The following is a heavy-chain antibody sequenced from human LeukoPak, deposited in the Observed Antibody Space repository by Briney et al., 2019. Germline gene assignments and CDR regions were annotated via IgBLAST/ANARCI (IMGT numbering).Heavy chain of an antibody. D-gene: IGHD6-19*01. CDR2: IYYSGST. CDR3: ARIVSAVAGVDY. Sequence: PSETLSLTCTVSGGSISSYYWSWIRQPPGKGLEWIGYIYYSGSTNYNPSLKSRVTISVDTSKNQFSLKLSSATAADTAVYYCARIVSAVAGVDYWGQGTLVTVSS. J-gene: IGHJ4*02. CDR1: GGSISSYY. V-gene: IGHV4-59*01.